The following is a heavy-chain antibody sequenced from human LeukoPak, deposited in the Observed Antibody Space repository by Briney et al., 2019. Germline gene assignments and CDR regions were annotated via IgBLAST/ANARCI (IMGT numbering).Heavy chain of an antibody. CDR1: VYTFTVYY. J-gene: IGHJ4*02. CDR2: INPNSGGT. Sequence: ASVTVSFTASVYTFTVYYMHWVRQAPGQGLEWMGWINPNSGGTNYAQKFQGRVTMTRDTSISTAYMELSRLRSDDTAVYYCARDWCSGGSCIDYWDQGTLVTVSS. D-gene: IGHD2-15*01. CDR3: ARDWCSGGSCIDY. V-gene: IGHV1-2*02.